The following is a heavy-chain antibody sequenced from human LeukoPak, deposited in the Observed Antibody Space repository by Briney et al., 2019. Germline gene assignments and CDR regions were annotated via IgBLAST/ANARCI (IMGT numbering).Heavy chain of an antibody. V-gene: IGHV4-4*09. CDR2: TYTSGDT. Sequence: SETLSLTCTVSGGSISSYYWSWIRQPPGKGLEVIGYTYTSGDTNYNPSLRSRVTMSLDASKNEVSLKMSSVTAADTAVYYCARTARVFDYWGQGILVTVSS. J-gene: IGHJ4*02. CDR1: GGSISSYY. CDR3: ARTARVFDY.